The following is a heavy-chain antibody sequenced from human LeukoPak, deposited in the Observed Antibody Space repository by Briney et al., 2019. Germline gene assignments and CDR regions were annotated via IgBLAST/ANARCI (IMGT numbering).Heavy chain of an antibody. J-gene: IGHJ4*02. V-gene: IGHV3-23*01. CDR1: GFTSSNYA. CDR2: ITGSGYGT. Sequence: GGSLRLSCAVSGFTSSNYAMIWVRQAPGKRLEWFTSITGSGYGTYYADSVRGRFTISRDNSENTLYLQLNSLRADDTAVYFCVKGFVHPTYYFDYWGQGTLVTVSS. D-gene: IGHD3-10*01. CDR3: VKGFVHPTYYFDY.